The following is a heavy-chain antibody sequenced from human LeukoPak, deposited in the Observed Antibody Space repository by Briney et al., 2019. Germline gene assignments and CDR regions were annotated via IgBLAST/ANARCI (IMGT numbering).Heavy chain of an antibody. Sequence: PSETLSLTCAVYGGSFSGYYWSWIRQPPGKGLEWIGEINHSGSTNYNPSLKSRVTISVDTSKNQFSLKLSSVTAADTAIYYCARARKENYYDSSGRWFDRWGQGTLVTVSS. CDR3: ARARKENYYDSSGRWFDR. CDR2: INHSGST. CDR1: GGSFSGYY. V-gene: IGHV4-34*01. J-gene: IGHJ5*02. D-gene: IGHD3-22*01.